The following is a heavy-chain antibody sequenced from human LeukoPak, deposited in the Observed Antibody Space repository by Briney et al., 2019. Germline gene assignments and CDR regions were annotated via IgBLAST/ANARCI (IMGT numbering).Heavy chain of an antibody. D-gene: IGHD4-17*01. CDR3: ARDNHDHGDPSFGDY. CDR2: IYTSGST. V-gene: IGHV4-4*07. J-gene: IGHJ4*02. Sequence: SETLSLTCTVSGGSISSYYWSWIRQPAGKGLEWIGRIYTSGSTNYNPSLKSRVTMSVDTSKNQFSLKLSSVTAADTAVYYCARDNHDHGDPSFGDYWGQGTLVTVSS. CDR1: GGSISSYY.